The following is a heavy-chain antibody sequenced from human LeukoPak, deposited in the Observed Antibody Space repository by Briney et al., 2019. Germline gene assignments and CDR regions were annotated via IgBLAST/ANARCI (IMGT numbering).Heavy chain of an antibody. J-gene: IGHJ4*02. CDR3: ARTGSSVHFDY. CDR2: IKQDGSEK. Sequence: GGSLRLSCAASGFTFSSNWMSWVRQAPGKGLEWVANIKQDGSEKYYVASVKGRFTISRDNAKNSLYLQMNSLRAEDTAVYYCARTGSSVHFDYWGQGTLVTVSS. V-gene: IGHV3-7*01. D-gene: IGHD2-15*01. CDR1: GFTFSSNW.